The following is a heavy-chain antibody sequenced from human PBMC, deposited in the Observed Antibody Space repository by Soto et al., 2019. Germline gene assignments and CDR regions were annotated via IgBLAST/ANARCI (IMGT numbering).Heavy chain of an antibody. J-gene: IGHJ6*02. D-gene: IGHD6-13*01. V-gene: IGHV3-30-3*01. CDR3: ARDSSSWYGGGYGMDV. Sequence: QVQLVESGGGVVQPGRSLRLSCAASGFTFSSYAIHWVRQAPGKGLEWVAVISYDGSNKYYADSVKGRFTISRDNSKNTLYLQMNSLRAEDTAVYYCARDSSSWYGGGYGMDVWGQGTTVTVSS. CDR2: ISYDGSNK. CDR1: GFTFSSYA.